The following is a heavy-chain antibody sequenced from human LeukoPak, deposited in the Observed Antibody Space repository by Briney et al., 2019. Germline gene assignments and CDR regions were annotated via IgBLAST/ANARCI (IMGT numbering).Heavy chain of an antibody. D-gene: IGHD3-22*01. J-gene: IGHJ4*02. V-gene: IGHV3-7*03. Sequence: PTGGSLRLSCAASGFTFSSYWMNWARQAPGKGLEWVASINHNGNVNYYVDSVKGRFTISRDNAKNSLYLQMSNLRAEDTAVYYCASTWYYYDSSGYPYWGQGTLVTVSS. CDR2: INHNGNVN. CDR1: GFTFSSYW. CDR3: ASTWYYYDSSGYPY.